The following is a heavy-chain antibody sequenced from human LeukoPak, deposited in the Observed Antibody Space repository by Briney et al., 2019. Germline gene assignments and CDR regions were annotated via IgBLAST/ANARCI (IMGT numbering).Heavy chain of an antibody. V-gene: IGHV4-59*01. CDR3: ARGSQWLDY. CDR2: IYYSEST. Sequence: PSETLSLTCSVSGGSTSSYYWSWIQQPPGKGLECIGYIYYSESTNYNPSLKSRVTISIDTSKNQFSLKLTSETAADTAVYYCARGSQWLDYWGQGTLVTVSS. J-gene: IGHJ4*02. D-gene: IGHD6-19*01. CDR1: GGSTSSYY.